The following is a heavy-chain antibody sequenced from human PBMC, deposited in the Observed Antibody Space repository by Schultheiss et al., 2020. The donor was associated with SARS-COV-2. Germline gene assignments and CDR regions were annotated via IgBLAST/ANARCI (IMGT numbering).Heavy chain of an antibody. V-gene: IGHV1-3*01. CDR3: ARAGLELNNWFGP. D-gene: IGHD3-10*01. CDR1: GYTFTSYA. J-gene: IGHJ5*02. CDR2: INAGNGNT. Sequence: ASVKVSCKASGYTFTSYAMHWVRQAPGQRLEWMGWINAGNGNTKYSQKFQDRITITRDTSASTSYMELSSLRSEDTAVYYCARAGLELNNWFGPWGQGTLVTVSS.